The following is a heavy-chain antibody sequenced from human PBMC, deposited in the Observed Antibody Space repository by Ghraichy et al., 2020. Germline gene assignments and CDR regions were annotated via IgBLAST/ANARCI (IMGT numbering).Heavy chain of an antibody. CDR2: IYTSGST. CDR3: ARVDYGSSGDPFDI. V-gene: IGHV4-4*07. CDR1: GGSISSYY. D-gene: IGHD6-19*01. J-gene: IGHJ3*02. Sequence: ESLNISCTVSGGSISSYYWSWIRQPAGKGLEWIGRIYTSGSTNYNPSLKSRVTMSVDTSKNQFSLKLSSVTAADTAVYYCARVDYGSSGDPFDIWGQGTMVTVSS.